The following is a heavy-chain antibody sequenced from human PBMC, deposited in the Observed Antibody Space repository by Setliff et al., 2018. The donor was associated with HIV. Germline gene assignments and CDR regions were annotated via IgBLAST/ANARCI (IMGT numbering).Heavy chain of an antibody. J-gene: IGHJ3*02. CDR3: ARARGRLSDFDI. V-gene: IGHV1-46*01. D-gene: IGHD3-10*01. CDR2: INPSGGST. CDR1: GYTFTSYY. Sequence: ASVKVSCKASGYTFTSYYILWVRQAPGQGLEWMGIINPSGGSTNYAQKFQDRVTMTRDTSTTTVYMDLRSLRSEDTAVYYCARARGRLSDFDIWGQGTMVTVSS.